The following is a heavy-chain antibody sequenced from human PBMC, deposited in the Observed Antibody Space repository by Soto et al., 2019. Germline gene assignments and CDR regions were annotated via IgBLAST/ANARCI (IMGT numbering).Heavy chain of an antibody. CDR2: IDTAGDT. CDR3: ARVKYIRPYRYNYGLDV. J-gene: IGHJ6*02. D-gene: IGHD1-20*01. CDR1: GFTFSSYD. Sequence: EEQLVESGGGLVQPGGSLRLSCAASGFTFSSYDMHWVRQVTGKGLKWVSGIDTAGDTYYAGSVKGRFTIAREIAKNYLYLQMNTLRAEDTAVYYSARVKYIRPYRYNYGLDVWCRGTTVTVSS. V-gene: IGHV3-13*01.